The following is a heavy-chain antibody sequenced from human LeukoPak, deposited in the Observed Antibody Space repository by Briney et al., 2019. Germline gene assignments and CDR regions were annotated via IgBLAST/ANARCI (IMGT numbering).Heavy chain of an antibody. Sequence: GSLRLSCAASGFTVSNNYMSWVRQAPGKGLEWVALIYSGGSTYYADFVKGRFTISRDNSKNTLYLQMSSLRAEDTAVYYCAGFSHKGVWGQGTTVTVSS. CDR3: AGFSHKGV. CDR2: IYSGGST. V-gene: IGHV3-66*01. J-gene: IGHJ6*02. CDR1: GFTVSNNY.